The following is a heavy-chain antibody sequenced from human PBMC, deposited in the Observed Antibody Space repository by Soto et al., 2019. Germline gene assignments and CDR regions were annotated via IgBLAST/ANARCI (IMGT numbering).Heavy chain of an antibody. Sequence: PGGSLRLSCAASGFTFSSYGMHWVRQAPGKGLEWVAVIWYDGSNKYYADSVKGRFTISRDNSKNTLYLQMNSLRAEDTAVYYCARDGDYYDSSGTSMDVRGQGTTVTVSS. J-gene: IGHJ6*02. V-gene: IGHV3-33*01. CDR2: IWYDGSNK. D-gene: IGHD3-22*01. CDR3: ARDGDYYDSSGTSMDV. CDR1: GFTFSSYG.